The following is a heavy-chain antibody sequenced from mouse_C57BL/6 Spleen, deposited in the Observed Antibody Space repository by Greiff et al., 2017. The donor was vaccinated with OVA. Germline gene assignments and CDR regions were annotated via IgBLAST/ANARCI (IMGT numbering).Heavy chain of an antibody. CDR2: IYPGSGNT. CDR3: ARGGFTTVVAMDY. CDR1: GYTFTDYY. D-gene: IGHD1-1*01. J-gene: IGHJ4*01. Sequence: QVQLQQSGAELVRPGASVKLSCKASGYTFTDYYINWVKQRPGQGLEWIARIYPGSGNTYYNEKFKGKATLTAEKSSSTAYMQLSSLTSEDSAVYVGARGGFTTVVAMDYWGQGTSVTVSS. V-gene: IGHV1-76*01.